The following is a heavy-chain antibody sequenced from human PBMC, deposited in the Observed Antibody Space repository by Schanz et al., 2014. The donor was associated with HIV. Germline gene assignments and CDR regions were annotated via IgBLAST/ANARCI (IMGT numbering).Heavy chain of an antibody. J-gene: IGHJ6*02. Sequence: QVQLVQSGAEVKKPGSSVKVYCKASGGTFSSYAISWVRQSPGQGLEWMGGMIPSFRLRTYAQKFQGRVTIAADESASTAYMELNSLRSDDTAVYYCAKSPIFGDVIFYGMDVWGQGTTVTVSS. V-gene: IGHV1-69*12. CDR2: MIPSFRLR. D-gene: IGHD3-3*02. CDR3: AKSPIFGDVIFYGMDV. CDR1: GGTFSSYA.